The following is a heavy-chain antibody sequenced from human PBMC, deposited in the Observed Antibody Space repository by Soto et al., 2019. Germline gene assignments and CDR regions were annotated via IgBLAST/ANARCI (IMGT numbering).Heavy chain of an antibody. J-gene: IGHJ5*02. D-gene: IGHD1-1*01. CDR1: GFTFSKHW. V-gene: IGHV3-74*01. Sequence: EVQLVESGGGLVQPGGSLRLSCAASGFTFSKHWMHWVRQAPGKGLVWVSHIKTDGSFTRDADSVKGRFTISRDNARNTLFLQMNSLGDEDTAVYYCARDNNWSLDLWGQGTLVTVSS. CDR3: ARDNNWSLDL. CDR2: IKTDGSFT.